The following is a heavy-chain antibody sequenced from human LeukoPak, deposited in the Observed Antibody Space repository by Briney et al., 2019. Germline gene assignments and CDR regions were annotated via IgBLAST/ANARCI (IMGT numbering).Heavy chain of an antibody. V-gene: IGHV1-18*01. CDR2: ISAYNGNT. CDR3: ARAQHIVVVTAIPQGYYFDY. Sequence: GASVKVSCKASGYTFTSYGISWVRQAPGQGLEWMGWISAYNGNTNYAQKLQGRVTMTTDTSTSTAYMELRSLRSDDTAVYYCARAQHIVVVTAIPQGYYFDYWGQGTLVTVSS. CDR1: GYTFTSYG. J-gene: IGHJ4*02. D-gene: IGHD2-21*02.